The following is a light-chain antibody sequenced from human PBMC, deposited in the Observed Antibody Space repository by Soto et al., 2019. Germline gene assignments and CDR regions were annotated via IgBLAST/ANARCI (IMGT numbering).Light chain of an antibody. CDR2: SAS. CDR3: QQYNKWPLT. CDR1: ESVSSN. J-gene: IGKJ4*01. V-gene: IGKV3-15*01. Sequence: EIVMTQSPATLSVSQGERATLSCRASESVSSNLAWYHQKPGQAPRLLIYSASARATGIPARFSGSGSGTEFTLTISSLQSEDFAVYYCQQYNKWPLTFGGGTKVEIK.